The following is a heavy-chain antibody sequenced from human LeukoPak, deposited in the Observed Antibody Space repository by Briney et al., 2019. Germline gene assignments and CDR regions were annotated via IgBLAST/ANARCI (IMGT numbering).Heavy chain of an antibody. CDR1: GFIFSAYI. D-gene: IGHD3-3*01. CDR2: IRKKNAGYTT. CDR3: TREGGEGNYTAFDL. J-gene: IGHJ3*01. Sequence: GGSLRLSCAASGFIFSAYIMDWVGQAPGKGLEWIGRIRKKNAGYTTEYAASVKGRFVVSRDDSKDSVFLQMNSLETEDTAVYYCTREGGEGNYTAFDLWGQGTMVTVSS. V-gene: IGHV3-72*01.